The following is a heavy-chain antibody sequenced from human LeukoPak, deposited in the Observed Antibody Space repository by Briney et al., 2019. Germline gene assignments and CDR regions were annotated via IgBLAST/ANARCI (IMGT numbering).Heavy chain of an antibody. V-gene: IGHV3-23*01. D-gene: IGHD3-10*01. Sequence: GGSLRLSCAASGFTFSSYAMSWVRQAPGKGLEWVSAISGGGGSTYYADSVKGRFTISRDNSKNTLYLQMNSLRAEDTAVYYCAKDHRRAFRAGHDWFDPWGQGTLVTVSS. CDR3: AKDHRRAFRAGHDWFDP. CDR2: ISGGGGST. CDR1: GFTFSSYA. J-gene: IGHJ5*02.